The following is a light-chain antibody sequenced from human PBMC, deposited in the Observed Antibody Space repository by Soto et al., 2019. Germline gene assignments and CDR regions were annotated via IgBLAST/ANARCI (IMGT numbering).Light chain of an antibody. CDR2: WAS. V-gene: IGKV4-1*01. CDR1: QSVLYSSNNKNY. J-gene: IGKJ2*01. CDR3: QQYYTTPQT. Sequence: DIVMTQSPDSLALSLGERATINCKSSQSVLYSSNNKNYLXWYQQKPGQPPKLLIYWASIRDSGVPDRFSGSGSGADFTLTISSLQAEDVAVYYCQQYYTTPQTFGQGTKLDIK.